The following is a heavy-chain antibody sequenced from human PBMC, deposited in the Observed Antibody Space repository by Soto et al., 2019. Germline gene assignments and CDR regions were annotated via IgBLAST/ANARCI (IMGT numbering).Heavy chain of an antibody. Sequence: SETLSLTCTVSGGSISSGDYYWSWIRQPPGKGLEWIGYIYYSGSTYYNPSLKSRVTISVDTSKNQFSLKLSSVTAADTAVYYCAREIVVVPAAIRRNWFDPWGQGTLVTGS. CDR2: IYYSGST. J-gene: IGHJ5*02. CDR1: GGSISSGDYY. CDR3: AREIVVVPAAIRRNWFDP. V-gene: IGHV4-30-4*01. D-gene: IGHD2-2*02.